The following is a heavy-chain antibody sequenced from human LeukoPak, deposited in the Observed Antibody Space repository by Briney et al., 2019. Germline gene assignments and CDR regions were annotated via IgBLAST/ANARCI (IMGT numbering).Heavy chain of an antibody. Sequence: GGSLRLSCAASGFTFSSDAMSRVRQAPGKGLEWVSAISGSGGSTYYADSVKGRFTISRDNSKNTLYLQMNSLRAEDTAVYYCARGGLVGATNLPNFDYWGQGTLVTVSS. D-gene: IGHD1-26*01. CDR3: ARGGLVGATNLPNFDY. CDR1: GFTFSSDA. V-gene: IGHV3-23*01. J-gene: IGHJ4*02. CDR2: ISGSGGST.